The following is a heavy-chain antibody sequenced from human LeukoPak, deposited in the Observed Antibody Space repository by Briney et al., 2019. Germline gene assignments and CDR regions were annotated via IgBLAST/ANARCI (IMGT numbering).Heavy chain of an antibody. CDR1: GFNFSSFV. J-gene: IGHJ4*02. CDR3: TRGPSAYPKCFDY. CDR2: IWYDGSNK. D-gene: IGHD5-12*01. Sequence: PPGGSLRLSCAASGFNFSSFVMHWVRQAPGKGLEWVAVIWYDGSNKYYADSVKGRFTISRDNSKNTLYLQMNSLRAEDTAVYYCTRGPSAYPKCFDYWGQGTLATVSS. V-gene: IGHV3-33*01.